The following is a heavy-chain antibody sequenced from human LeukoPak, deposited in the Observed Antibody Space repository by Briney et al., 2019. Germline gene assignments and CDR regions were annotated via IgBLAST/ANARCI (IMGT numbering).Heavy chain of an antibody. V-gene: IGHV1-2*02. CDR2: INPNSGGT. J-gene: IGHJ4*02. D-gene: IGHD6-19*01. CDR1: GYTFTGYY. Sequence: GASVKVSCKASGYTFTGYYMHWVRQAPGQGLEWMGWINPNSGGTNYAQKFQGRVTMTRDTSISTAYMEQSRLRSDDTAVYYCARDLPAVAGFDYWGQGTLVTVSS. CDR3: ARDLPAVAGFDY.